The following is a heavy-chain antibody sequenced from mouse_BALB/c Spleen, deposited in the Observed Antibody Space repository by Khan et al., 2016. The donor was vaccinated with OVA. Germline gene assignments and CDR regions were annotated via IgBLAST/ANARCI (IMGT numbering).Heavy chain of an antibody. Sequence: EVKLVESGGDLVKPGGSLKLSCAASGFTFSTYGMSWVRQTPDKRLEWVATISSGGSYTYYPDNVKGRFTISRDNAKNTLYLQMSSLKSEDTARYYCARLAYYYNGEGCAYGGQGTLVTVSA. V-gene: IGHV5-6*01. J-gene: IGHJ3*01. CDR3: ARLAYYYNGEGCAY. CDR2: ISSGGSYT. CDR1: GFTFSTYG. D-gene: IGHD1-1*01.